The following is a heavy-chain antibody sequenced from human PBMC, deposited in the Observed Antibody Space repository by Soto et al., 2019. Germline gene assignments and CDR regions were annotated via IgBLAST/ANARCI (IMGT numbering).Heavy chain of an antibody. CDR2: ISSDGSST. D-gene: IGHD6-19*01. Sequence: EVQLVESGGGSVQPGGSLRLSCEASGFTFSSYWMHWVRQSPGKGLVWVSRISSDGSSTSYGDSVNGRFTVSRDNAKNTLYLQMSSLRAEDTAIYYGARRGAVTGLHYWGQGTLVSVSS. J-gene: IGHJ4*02. V-gene: IGHV3-74*02. CDR3: ARRGAVTGLHY. CDR1: GFTFSSYW.